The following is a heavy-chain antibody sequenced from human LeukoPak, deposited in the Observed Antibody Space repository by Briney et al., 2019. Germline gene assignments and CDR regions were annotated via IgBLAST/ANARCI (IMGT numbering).Heavy chain of an antibody. CDR1: GGSISSHD. J-gene: IGHJ4*02. D-gene: IGHD2-2*02. Sequence: SETLSLTCTVAGGSISSHDWSWIRQPPGKGLEWIGYIYYSGSTNYNPSLKSRVTISVDTSKNQFSLKLSSVTAADTAVYYCARDNPNCSSTSCYTYFDYWGQGTLVTVSS. CDR2: IYYSGST. V-gene: IGHV4-59*11. CDR3: ARDNPNCSSTSCYTYFDY.